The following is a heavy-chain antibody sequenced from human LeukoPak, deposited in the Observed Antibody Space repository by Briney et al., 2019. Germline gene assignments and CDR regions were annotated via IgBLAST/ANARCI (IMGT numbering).Heavy chain of an antibody. Sequence: PSETLSLTCTVSGGSISSSSYYWGWIRQPPGQELEWIGSIYNSGSNYYNPSLKSPVTISADTNKNQFTLNLSSATDAAVADYSCARREYYDSSGYRWSQGTLVTVSS. CDR2: IYNSGSN. D-gene: IGHD3-22*01. V-gene: IGHV4-39*01. CDR3: ARREYYDSSGYR. J-gene: IGHJ4*02. CDR1: GGSISSSSYY.